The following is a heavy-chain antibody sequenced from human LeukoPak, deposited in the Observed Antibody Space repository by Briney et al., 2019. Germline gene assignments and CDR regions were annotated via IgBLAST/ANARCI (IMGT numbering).Heavy chain of an antibody. CDR2: INSGNT. CDR3: ARYRAFDI. J-gene: IGHJ3*02. Sequence: SETLSLTCSVSGGYISSYYWSWIRQPPGEGLEWIGYINSGNTNYNPSLKSRVTISVDTSTNQFSLKLTSVTAADTAVYYCARYRAFDIWGRGTLVTVSS. V-gene: IGHV4-59*01. CDR1: GGYISSYY.